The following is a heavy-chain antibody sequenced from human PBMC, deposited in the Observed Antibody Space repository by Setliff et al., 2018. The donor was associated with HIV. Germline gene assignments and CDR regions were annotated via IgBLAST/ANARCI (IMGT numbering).Heavy chain of an antibody. CDR1: GGSISSSNYY. CDR2: FYYSGNT. V-gene: IGHV4-39*07. CDR3: VLTMTNMDPVDTATYFCARMGGDLTHFAY. D-gene: IGHD5-18*01. Sequence: SETLSLTCSVSGGSISSSNYYGGWIRQPPGKGLEWIGSFYYSGNTYYSPSLKSRVTISIDTSKNQFSLKTRLTISKDTTNNRVVLTMTNMDPVDTATYFCARMGGDLTHFAYWGPGTLVTVSS. J-gene: IGHJ4*02.